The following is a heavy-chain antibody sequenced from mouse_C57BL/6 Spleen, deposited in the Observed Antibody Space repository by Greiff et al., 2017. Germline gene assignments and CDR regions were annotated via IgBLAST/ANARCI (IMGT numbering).Heavy chain of an antibody. CDR1: GYAFSSSW. CDR2: IYPGDGDT. CDR3: ARKGEKNWDGY. V-gene: IGHV1-80*01. J-gene: IGHJ2*01. Sequence: QVQLQQSGAELVKPGASVKISCKASGYAFSSSWMNWVKQRPGKGLEWIGQIYPGDGDTNYNGKFKGKATLTADKSSSTAYMQLSSLTSEDSAVYFCARKGEKNWDGYWGQGTTLTVSS. D-gene: IGHD4-1*01.